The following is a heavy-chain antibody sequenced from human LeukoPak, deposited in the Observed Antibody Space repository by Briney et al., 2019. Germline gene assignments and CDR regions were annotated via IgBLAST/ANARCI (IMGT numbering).Heavy chain of an antibody. CDR2: INPDSGGT. CDR3: ARGVVVVAAEDDAFDI. V-gene: IGHV1-2*04. D-gene: IGHD2-15*01. Sequence: GASVKVSCKASGYSLTGYCMHWVRQAPGQGLEWMGWINPDSGGTNYAQKFQGWVTMTRDTSISTAYMELSRLRSDDTAVYYCARGVVVVAAEDDAFDIWGQGTMVTVSS. CDR1: GYSLTGYC. J-gene: IGHJ3*02.